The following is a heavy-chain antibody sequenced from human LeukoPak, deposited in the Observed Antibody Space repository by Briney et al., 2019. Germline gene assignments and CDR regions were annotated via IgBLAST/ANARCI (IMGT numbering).Heavy chain of an antibody. J-gene: IGHJ4*02. V-gene: IGHV3-21*01. CDR2: ISSGSSYI. D-gene: IGHD3-22*01. CDR1: GFTFSSYS. CDR3: ARDSDYYDSSGYSYYFDY. Sequence: GGSLRLSCAASGFTFSSYSMNWVRQAPGKGLEWVSSISSGSSYIYYADSVKGRFTISRDNAKNSLYLQMNSLRAEDTAVYYCARDSDYYDSSGYSYYFDYWGQGTLVTVSS.